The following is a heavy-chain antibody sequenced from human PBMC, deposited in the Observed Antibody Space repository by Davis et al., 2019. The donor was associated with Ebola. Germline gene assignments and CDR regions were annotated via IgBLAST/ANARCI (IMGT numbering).Heavy chain of an antibody. CDR1: GDSMSSHY. Sequence: SETLSLTCTVSGDSMSSHYWNWIRQPPGKGLEWIGYIYFSGDTKYSPSLNSRVSMSIDTSKNRFSLKVRSVTAADTAVYYCARGNDLDYYMDVWGKGTTVTVSS. J-gene: IGHJ6*03. D-gene: IGHD2-21*02. CDR2: IYFSGDT. V-gene: IGHV4-59*08. CDR3: ARGNDLDYYMDV.